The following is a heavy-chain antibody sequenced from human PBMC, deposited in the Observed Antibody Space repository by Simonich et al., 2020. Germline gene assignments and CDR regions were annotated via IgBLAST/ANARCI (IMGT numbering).Heavy chain of an antibody. Sequence: QVQLVQSGAEVKKPGASVKVSCKASGYTFTSYGISWVRQAPGQGLEGMGWISADKGNTNYAQKIQGRVTMTTDTSTSTAYMELRSLRSDDTAVYYCARASRGTWWYYYFDYWGQGTLVTVSS. CDR1: GYTFTSYG. J-gene: IGHJ4*02. V-gene: IGHV1-18*01. CDR3: ARASRGTWWYYYFDY. CDR2: ISADKGNT. D-gene: IGHD2-15*01.